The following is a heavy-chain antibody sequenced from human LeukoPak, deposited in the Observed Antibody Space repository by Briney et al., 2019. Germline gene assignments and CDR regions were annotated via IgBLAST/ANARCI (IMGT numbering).Heavy chain of an antibody. Sequence: SQTLSLTCTVSGGSISTGDFYWTWIRQPPGKGLEWIGYIYHSGSTYYNPSLKSRVTISVDRSKNQFSLNLSSVTAADTAVYYCARGDYGDYNWFDPWGQGTLVTVSS. CDR2: IYHSGST. D-gene: IGHD4-17*01. J-gene: IGHJ5*02. V-gene: IGHV4-30-2*01. CDR3: ARGDYGDYNWFDP. CDR1: GGSISTGDFY.